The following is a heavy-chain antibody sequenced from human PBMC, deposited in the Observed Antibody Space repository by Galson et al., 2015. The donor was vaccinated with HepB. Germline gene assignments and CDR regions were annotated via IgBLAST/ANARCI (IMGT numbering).Heavy chain of an antibody. J-gene: IGHJ4*02. CDR1: GFTFSSYG. CDR3: ARDEALVFGGNFDY. Sequence: SLRLSCAASGFTFSSYGMHWVRQAPGKGLEWVAVIWYDGSNKYYADSVKGRFTISRDNSKNTLYLRMNSLRAEDTAVYYCARDEALVFGGNFDYWGQGTLVTVSS. V-gene: IGHV3-33*01. D-gene: IGHD2-2*01. CDR2: IWYDGSNK.